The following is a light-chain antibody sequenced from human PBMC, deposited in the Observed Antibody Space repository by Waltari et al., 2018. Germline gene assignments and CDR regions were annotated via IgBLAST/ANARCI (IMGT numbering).Light chain of an antibody. V-gene: IGLV3-10*01. CDR1: ALQKKY. CDR3: YSTDSSGKGVV. CDR2: EDS. Sequence: SYELTQPPSVSVSPGQTARITCSGDALQKKYAYWYQQKSGQAPVLVIYEDSKRPSGIPERFSGSSSGTMATLTISGAQVEDEADYYCYSTDSSGKGVVFGGGTKLTVL. J-gene: IGLJ2*01.